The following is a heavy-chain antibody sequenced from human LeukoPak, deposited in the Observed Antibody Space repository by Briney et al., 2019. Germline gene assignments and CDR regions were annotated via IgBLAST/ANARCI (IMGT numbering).Heavy chain of an antibody. CDR2: IRYDGYHT. Sequence: GGSLRLSCAASGFTFSSYGMHWVRQAPGKGLEWVAFIRYDGYHTYYADSVKGRFTITRDNSKNTLYLQMNSLRLEDMALYYCAKPSGSGVDYWGRGTRVTVSS. CDR1: GFTFSSYG. D-gene: IGHD1-26*01. CDR3: AKPSGSGVDY. J-gene: IGHJ4*02. V-gene: IGHV3-30*02.